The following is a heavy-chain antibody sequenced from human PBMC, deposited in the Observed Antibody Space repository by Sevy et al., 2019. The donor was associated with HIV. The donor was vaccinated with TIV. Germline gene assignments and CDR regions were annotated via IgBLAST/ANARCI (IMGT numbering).Heavy chain of an antibody. Sequence: GGSLRLSCAASGFTFSSYAMSWVRQAPGKGLEWVSAISGSGGSTYYADSVKGRFTISRDNSKNTLYLQMNGLRAEDTAVYYCAKVDSSGYYSVSGFDYWGQGTLVTVSS. J-gene: IGHJ4*02. CDR2: ISGSGGST. CDR1: GFTFSSYA. D-gene: IGHD3-22*01. V-gene: IGHV3-23*01. CDR3: AKVDSSGYYSVSGFDY.